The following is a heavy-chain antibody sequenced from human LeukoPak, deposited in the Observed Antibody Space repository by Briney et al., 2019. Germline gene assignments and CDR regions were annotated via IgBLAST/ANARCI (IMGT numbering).Heavy chain of an antibody. CDR2: ISSSSSSI. D-gene: IGHD4-23*01. CDR1: GVAFSSYS. V-gene: IGHV3-48*04. CDR3: ARDYGGNSIDY. J-gene: IGHJ4*02. Sequence: GGSLRLSCAASGVAFSSYSMNWVRQAPGKGLEGVSYISSSSSSIYYADSVKGRFTISRDNAKNSVYLQMNSLRGEDSAVYYCARDYGGNSIDYWGQGTLVTVSS.